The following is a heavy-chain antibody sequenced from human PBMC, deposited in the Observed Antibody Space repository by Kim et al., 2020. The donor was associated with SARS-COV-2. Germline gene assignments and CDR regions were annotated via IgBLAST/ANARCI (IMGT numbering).Heavy chain of an antibody. CDR3: ARDYYGWGSYSNWFDP. CDR1: GGSISSYS. J-gene: IGHJ5*02. CDR2: IYYSGSS. V-gene: IGHV4-59*13. D-gene: IGHD3-10*01. Sequence: SETLSLTCTVSGGSISSYSWSWIRQPPGQGLEWIGYIYYSGSSNYNPSLKSRVTIPVDTSKNQFSLKLSSVTAADTAVYYCARDYYGWGSYSNWFDPWGQGTPVPVSS.